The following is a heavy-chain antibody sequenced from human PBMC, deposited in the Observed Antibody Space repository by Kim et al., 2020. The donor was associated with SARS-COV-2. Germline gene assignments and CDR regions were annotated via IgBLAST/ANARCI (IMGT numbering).Heavy chain of an antibody. V-gene: IGHV3-23*01. CDR2: ST. J-gene: IGHJ4*02. Sequence: STYYADSVKGRFTISRDNSKTTLYLQRSSLRAEDTAVYYCAKDRWEHVGYWGQGTLVTVSS. D-gene: IGHD1-26*01. CDR3: AKDRWEHVGY.